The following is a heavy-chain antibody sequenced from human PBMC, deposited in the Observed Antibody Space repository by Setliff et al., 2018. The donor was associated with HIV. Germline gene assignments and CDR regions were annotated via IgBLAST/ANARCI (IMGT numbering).Heavy chain of an antibody. Sequence: SETLSLTCTVSGGSISSYYWSWIRQPAGKGLEWIGRIYTSGSTNYNPSLKSRVTMSVDTSKNQFSLKLSSVTAADTAVYYCARSFTYNFWSGLAGDAFDIWGQGTLVTVSS. CDR2: IYTSGST. J-gene: IGHJ3*02. CDR1: GGSISSYY. D-gene: IGHD3-3*01. V-gene: IGHV4-4*07. CDR3: ARSFTYNFWSGLAGDAFDI.